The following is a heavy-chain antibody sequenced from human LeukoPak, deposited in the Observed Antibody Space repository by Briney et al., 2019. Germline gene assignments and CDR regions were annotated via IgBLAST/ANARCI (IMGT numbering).Heavy chain of an antibody. Sequence: GRSLRLSCAASGFTFEDYAMHWVRQAPGKGLEGVSGISWNSGSIGYADSVKGRFTISRDNAKNSLYLQMNSLRAEDTALYYCAKDATIFGVVIENYFDYWGQGTLVTVSS. CDR3: AKDATIFGVVIENYFDY. D-gene: IGHD3-3*01. CDR2: ISWNSGSI. CDR1: GFTFEDYA. V-gene: IGHV3-9*01. J-gene: IGHJ4*02.